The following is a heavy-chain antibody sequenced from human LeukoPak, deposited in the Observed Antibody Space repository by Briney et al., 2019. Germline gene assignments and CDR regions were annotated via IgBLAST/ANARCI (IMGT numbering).Heavy chain of an antibody. CDR3: AKDARVAVADYFDY. V-gene: IGHV3-21*04. D-gene: IGHD6-19*01. CDR1: GFTFSSYS. Sequence: GGSLRLSCAASGFTFSSYSMNWVRQAPGKGLEWVSSISSSSSYIYYADSVKGRFTISRDNAKNSLYLQMNSLRAEDTAVYYCAKDARVAVADYFDYWGQGTLVTVSS. J-gene: IGHJ4*02. CDR2: ISSSSSYI.